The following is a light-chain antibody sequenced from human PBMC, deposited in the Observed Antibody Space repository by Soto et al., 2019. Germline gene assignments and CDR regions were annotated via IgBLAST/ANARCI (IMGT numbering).Light chain of an antibody. CDR3: YSYAGSNNLL. CDR2: EVS. Sequence: QSALTQPASASGSPGQSVTISCTGTSSDDGGYDYVSWYQQYPGKAPKLMIYEVSKRSSGVPDRFSGSKSGNTASLTVSGLEDEDEDYYYCYSYAGSNNLLFGGGTKLTVL. V-gene: IGLV2-8*01. CDR1: SSDDGGYDY. J-gene: IGLJ2*01.